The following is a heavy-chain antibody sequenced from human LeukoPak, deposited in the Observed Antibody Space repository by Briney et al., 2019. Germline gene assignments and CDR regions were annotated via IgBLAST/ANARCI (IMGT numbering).Heavy chain of an antibody. CDR3: ARAPLYYDSSGYSVSVWWFDP. D-gene: IGHD3-22*01. CDR1: GYTFTGYY. J-gene: IGHJ5*02. Sequence: GASVKVSCKASGYTFTGYYMHWVRQAPGQGLEWMGWINPNSGGTNYAQKFQGRVTMTRDTSISTAYMELSRLRSDDTAVYYCARAPLYYDSSGYSVSVWWFDPWGQGTLVTVSS. CDR2: INPNSGGT. V-gene: IGHV1-2*02.